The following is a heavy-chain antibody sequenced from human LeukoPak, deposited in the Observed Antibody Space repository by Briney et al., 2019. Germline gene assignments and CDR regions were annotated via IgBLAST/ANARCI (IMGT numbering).Heavy chain of an antibody. Sequence: SETLSLTCTVSGGSISSYYWSWIRQPPGKGLEWVGYIYYSGSTNYNPSLKSRVTISVDTSKNQFSLKLSSVTAADTAVYYCAREAPPYSSSSGCFDYWGQGTLVTVSS. V-gene: IGHV4-59*12. J-gene: IGHJ4*02. CDR1: GGSISSYY. CDR2: IYYSGST. CDR3: AREAPPYSSSSGCFDY. D-gene: IGHD6-6*01.